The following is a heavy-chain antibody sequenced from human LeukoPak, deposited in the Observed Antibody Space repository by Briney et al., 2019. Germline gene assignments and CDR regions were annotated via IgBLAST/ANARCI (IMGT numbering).Heavy chain of an antibody. Sequence: GGSLRLSCAASGFTFSSDGMSWVRQAPGKGLEWVSAISGSGGSTYYADSVKGRFTISRDNSKNTLYLQMNSLRAEDTAVYYCAKAVDYYDSDSYFDYWGQGTLVTVSS. D-gene: IGHD3-22*01. J-gene: IGHJ4*02. CDR1: GFTFSSDG. CDR3: AKAVDYYDSDSYFDY. CDR2: ISGSGGST. V-gene: IGHV3-23*01.